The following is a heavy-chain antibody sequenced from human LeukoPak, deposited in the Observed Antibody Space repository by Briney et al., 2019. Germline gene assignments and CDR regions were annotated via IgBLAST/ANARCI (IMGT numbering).Heavy chain of an antibody. CDR1: GGSITGGSYY. CDR2: INHSGST. Sequence: TSETLSLTCTVSGGSITGGSYYWAWIRQPPGKGLEWIGEINHSGSTNYNPSLKSRLNISVDTSKNQFSLKLSSVTAADTAVYYCARGPNPVMVTTILDFWGQGTLVTVSS. D-gene: IGHD2-21*02. CDR3: ARGPNPVMVTTILDF. V-gene: IGHV4-34*01. J-gene: IGHJ4*02.